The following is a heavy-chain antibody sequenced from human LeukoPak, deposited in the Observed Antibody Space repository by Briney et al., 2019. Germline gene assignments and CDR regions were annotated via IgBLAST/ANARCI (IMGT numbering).Heavy chain of an antibody. CDR3: ATMTPRGGFTFDY. CDR2: IYSDGTT. D-gene: IGHD2-15*01. J-gene: IGHJ4*02. CDR1: GFTFSSYG. V-gene: IGHV3-66*01. Sequence: QPGRSLRLSCAASGFTFSSYGMHWVRQAPGKGLEWVSLIYSDGTTYYADSVKGRFTISRDNSKNTLYLQMNSLRADDTALYYCATMTPRGGFTFDYWGQGTLVTVPS.